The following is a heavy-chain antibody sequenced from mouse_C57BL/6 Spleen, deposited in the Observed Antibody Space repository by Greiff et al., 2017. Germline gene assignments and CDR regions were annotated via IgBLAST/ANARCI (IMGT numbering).Heavy chain of an antibody. V-gene: IGHV14-4*01. CDR1: GFNIKDDY. CDR2: IDPENGDT. J-gene: IGHJ1*03. Sequence: EVKLMESGAELVRPGASVKLSCTASGFNIKDDYMHWVKQRPEQGMAWIGWIDPENGDTEYASKFQGKATITADTSSNTAYLQLSSLTSEDTAVYYCTTLITTVASRYFDVWGTGTTVTVAS. D-gene: IGHD1-1*01. CDR3: TTLITTVASRYFDV.